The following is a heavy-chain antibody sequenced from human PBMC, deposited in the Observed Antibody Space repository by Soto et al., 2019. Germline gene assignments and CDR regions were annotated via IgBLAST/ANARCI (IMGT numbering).Heavy chain of an antibody. D-gene: IGHD3-16*01. CDR3: ARLLYYDRNAYTPSHYFDY. CDR2: VYYTGST. Sequence: QVELQESGPGLVKPSETLSLTCTVSGGSISSSSYYWGWIRQPPGKGLEWIGSVYYTGSTYYNPSLKSRVTISVDTSKNQFSLKLRSVTAADTAVYYCARLLYYDRNAYTPSHYFDYWDQGTLVTVSS. V-gene: IGHV4-39*01. J-gene: IGHJ4*02. CDR1: GGSISSSSYY.